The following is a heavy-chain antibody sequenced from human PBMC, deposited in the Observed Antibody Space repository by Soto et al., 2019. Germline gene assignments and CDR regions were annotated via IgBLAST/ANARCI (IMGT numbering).Heavy chain of an antibody. CDR1: GFTFSGYY. Sequence: SGGSLRLSCAASGFTFSGYYMSWIRPAPGKGLEWVSSISSSSSYTNYADSVKGRFTISRDNAKNSLYLQMNSLRAEDTAVYYCARAGVSPQHIVVLTAITYYFDYRRQGSRFAISS. CDR3: ARAGVSPQHIVVLTAITYYFDY. D-gene: IGHD2-21*02. J-gene: IGHJ4*02. CDR2: ISSSSSYT. V-gene: IGHV3-11*06.